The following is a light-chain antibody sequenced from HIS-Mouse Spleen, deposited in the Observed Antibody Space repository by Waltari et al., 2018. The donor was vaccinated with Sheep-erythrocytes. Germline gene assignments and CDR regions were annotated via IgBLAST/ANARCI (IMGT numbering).Light chain of an antibody. V-gene: IGLV1-36*01. CDR3: CSYAGSWV. CDR1: SSNIGNNA. Sequence: QSVLTQPPSVSEAPRQRVTISCSGSSSNIGNNAVNWYQQLPGKAPKLLINYYDLLPSGVSDRFSGSKSGNTASLTISGLQAEDEADYYCCSYAGSWVFGGGTKLTVL. J-gene: IGLJ3*02. CDR2: YYD.